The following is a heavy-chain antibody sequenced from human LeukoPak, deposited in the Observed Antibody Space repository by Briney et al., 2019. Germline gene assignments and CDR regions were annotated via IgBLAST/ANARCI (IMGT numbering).Heavy chain of an antibody. V-gene: IGHV1-18*01. CDR1: GYTFTSYG. CDR3: ARDLGRISYDLPDDY. J-gene: IGHJ4*02. Sequence: PGASVKVSCKASGYTFTSYGISWVRQAPGQGLEWMGWISAYNGNTNYAQKLQGRVTMTTDTSTSTAYMELRSLRSDDTAVYYCARDLGRISYDLPDDYWGQGTLVTVSS. D-gene: IGHD5-12*01. CDR2: ISAYNGNT.